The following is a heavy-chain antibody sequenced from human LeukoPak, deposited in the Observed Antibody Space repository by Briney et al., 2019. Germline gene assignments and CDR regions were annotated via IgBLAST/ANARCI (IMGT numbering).Heavy chain of an antibody. D-gene: IGHD4-17*01. J-gene: IGHJ4*02. CDR1: GLTVTNNY. CDR3: TYGDYPLTY. CDR2: LYSDGDT. V-gene: IGHV3-66*01. Sequence: GGSLRLSCAASGLTVTNNYWHWVRQPPGKGPEWISILYSDGDTKYADSVKGRFTFSRDSSRNTLYLQMNGLRGEDTAVYYCTYGDYPLTYWGQGTLVSVSS.